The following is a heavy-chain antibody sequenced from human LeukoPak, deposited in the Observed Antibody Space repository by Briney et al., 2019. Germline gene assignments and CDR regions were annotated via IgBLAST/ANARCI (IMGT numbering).Heavy chain of an antibody. D-gene: IGHD2-2*01. Sequence: GGSLRLSCAASGFTFSSYAMSWVRQAPGKGLEWVSAISGSGGSTYYADSVKGRFTISRDNSKNRLYLQMNSLRAEDTAVYYCARYCSSTSCYPVDRNMDVWGIGTTVTVSS. CDR3: ARYCSSTSCYPVDRNMDV. J-gene: IGHJ6*04. CDR1: GFTFSSYA. V-gene: IGHV3-23*01. CDR2: ISGSGGST.